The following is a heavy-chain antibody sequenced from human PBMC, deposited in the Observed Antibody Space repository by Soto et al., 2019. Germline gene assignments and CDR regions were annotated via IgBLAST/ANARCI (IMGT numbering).Heavy chain of an antibody. CDR2: ISYDGSNK. CDR3: AREKYDFWSGSPVYYFDY. V-gene: IGHV3-30-3*01. D-gene: IGHD3-3*01. CDR1: GFTFSSYA. J-gene: IGHJ4*02. Sequence: GSLRLSCAASGFTFSSYAMNWVRQAPGKGLEWVAVISYDGSNKYYADSVKGRFTISRDNSKNTLYLQMNSLRAEDTAVYYCAREKYDFWSGSPVYYFDYWGQGT.